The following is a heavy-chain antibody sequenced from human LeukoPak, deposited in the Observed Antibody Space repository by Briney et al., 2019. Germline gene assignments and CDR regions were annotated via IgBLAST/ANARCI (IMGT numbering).Heavy chain of an antibody. CDR1: GFTFSSYG. J-gene: IGHJ4*02. D-gene: IGHD4-11*01. V-gene: IGHV3-33*06. CDR3: AKDQTTVLYYFDY. CDR2: IWYDGSNK. Sequence: GGSLRLSCAASGFTFSSYGMHRVRQAPGKGQEWVAVIWYDGSNKYYADSVKGRFTISRDNSKNTLYLQMNSLRAEDTAVYYCAKDQTTVLYYFDYWGQGTLVTVSS.